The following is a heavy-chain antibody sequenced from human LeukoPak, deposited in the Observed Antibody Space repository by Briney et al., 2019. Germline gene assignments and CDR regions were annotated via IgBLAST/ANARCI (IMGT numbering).Heavy chain of an antibody. V-gene: IGHV4-39*01. J-gene: IGHJ4*02. CDR1: GFTFSSYA. CDR2: IYYSGST. D-gene: IGHD6-19*01. CDR3: ARLLIAVAGNFDY. Sequence: AGGSLRLSCAASGFTFSSYAMSWVRQPPGKGLEWIGSIYYSGSTYYNPSLKSRVTISVDTSKNQFSLKLSSVTAADTAVYYCARLLIAVAGNFDYWGQGTLVTVSS.